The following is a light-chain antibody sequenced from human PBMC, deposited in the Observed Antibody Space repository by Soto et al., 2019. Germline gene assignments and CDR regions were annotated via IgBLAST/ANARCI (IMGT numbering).Light chain of an antibody. J-gene: IGKJ5*01. CDR1: QRINIY. CDR2: SAS. Sequence: DIQMTQSPSSLSTSVGDRVTITCRASQRINIYLNWYRQKPGKAPELLIYSASNLQSGVPSRFSGSGSGTDFTLTISRLEPEDFAVYYCQQYGSSPPYTFGQGTRLEIK. CDR3: QQYGSSPPYT. V-gene: IGKV1-39*01.